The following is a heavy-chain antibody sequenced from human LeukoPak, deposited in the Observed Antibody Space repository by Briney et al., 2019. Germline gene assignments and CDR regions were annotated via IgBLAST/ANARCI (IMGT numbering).Heavy chain of an antibody. V-gene: IGHV3-48*03. CDR2: ISSTGSSI. J-gene: IGHJ5*02. Sequence: GRSLRLSCAASGFTFSSYEMNWVRQAPGKGLEWVSYISSTGSSIYYADSVKGRFTISRDNAKNSLYLQMNSLRAEDTAIYYCARGPYSSSWSAWFDPWGQGTLVTVSS. CDR3: ARGPYSSSWSAWFDP. CDR1: GFTFSSYE. D-gene: IGHD6-13*01.